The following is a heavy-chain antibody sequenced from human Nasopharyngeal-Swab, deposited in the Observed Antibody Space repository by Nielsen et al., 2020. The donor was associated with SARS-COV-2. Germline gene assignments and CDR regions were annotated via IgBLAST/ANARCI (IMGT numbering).Heavy chain of an antibody. CDR3: ARDKAATGTLAGLYYYYGMDV. D-gene: IGHD6-13*01. Sequence: GESLKISCVASGFTFSSYSMKWVRQAPGKGLEWVSSIIGSGSNIYYADSVKGRFTISRDNAKNSLFLQMNSLRAEDTAVYYCARDKAATGTLAGLYYYYGMDVWGQGTTVTVSS. J-gene: IGHJ6*02. CDR1: GFTFSSYS. CDR2: IIGSGSNI. V-gene: IGHV3-21*01.